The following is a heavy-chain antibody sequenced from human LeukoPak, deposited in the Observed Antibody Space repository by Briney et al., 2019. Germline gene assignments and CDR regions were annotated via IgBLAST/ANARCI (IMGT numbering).Heavy chain of an antibody. CDR3: AREMATIAPFDY. CDR2: INHSGST. CDR1: GGSFSGYY. J-gene: IGHJ4*02. D-gene: IGHD5-24*01. V-gene: IGHV4-34*01. Sequence: SETLSLTCAVYGGSFSGYYWSWIRQPPGKGLEWIGEINHSGSTNYNPSLKSRVTISVDTSKNQFSLKLSSVTAADTAVYYCAREMATIAPFDYWVQGTLVTVSS.